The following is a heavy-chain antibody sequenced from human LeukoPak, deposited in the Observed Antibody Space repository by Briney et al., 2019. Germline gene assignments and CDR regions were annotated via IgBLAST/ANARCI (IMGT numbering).Heavy chain of an antibody. CDR3: ARKEGNYYYYGMDV. J-gene: IGHJ6*02. Sequence: GGSLRLSCAASGFTFSSYDMNWVRQAPGKGLEWVSYICSSGSTIYYADSVKGRFTISRDNAKNSLDLQMNSLRAEDTAVYYCARKEGNYYYYGMDVWGQGTTVTVSS. CDR2: ICSSGSTI. V-gene: IGHV3-48*03. CDR1: GFTFSSYD.